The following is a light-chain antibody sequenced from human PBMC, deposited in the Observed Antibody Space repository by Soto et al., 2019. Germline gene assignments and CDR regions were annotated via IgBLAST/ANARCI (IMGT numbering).Light chain of an antibody. CDR1: QSVSSSY. J-gene: IGKJ1*01. V-gene: IGKV3-20*01. Sequence: EIVLTQSPGTLSLSPGERATLSCRASQSVSSSYLAWCQQKPGQAPRLLIYGASSRATGIPDRFSGSGSGTDFTLTISRPEPEDFAVYYCQQYGSSPGTFGQGTKVDIK. CDR2: GAS. CDR3: QQYGSSPGT.